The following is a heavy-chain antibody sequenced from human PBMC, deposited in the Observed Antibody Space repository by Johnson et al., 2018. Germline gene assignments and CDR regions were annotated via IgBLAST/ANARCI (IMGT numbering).Heavy chain of an antibody. Sequence: QVQLVQSGAEVKKPGASVKVSCKASGYTFTSFHVHWVRQAPGQGLEWLGIINPSGAGTTYSQKFQGRVTATRDTSTSTGYMEVNSLRSEDTAVYYCARASHSNNWYHYGLDVWGQGTTVTVSS. CDR2: INPSGAGT. J-gene: IGHJ6*02. D-gene: IGHD6-13*01. CDR1: GYTFTSFH. CDR3: ARASHSNNWYHYGLDV. V-gene: IGHV1-46*01.